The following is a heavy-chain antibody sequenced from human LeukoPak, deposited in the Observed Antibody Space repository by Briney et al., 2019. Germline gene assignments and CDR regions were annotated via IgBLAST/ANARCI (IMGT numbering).Heavy chain of an antibody. V-gene: IGHV4-38-2*02. CDR1: GYSISSGYF. Sequence: SETLSLTCTVSGYSISSGYFWGWIRQPPGKGLEWIGSIYHSGTTYYNPSLKSRVTISVDTSKNQFSLKLSSVTAADTAVYYCTRRSSGWYGLIYFDYWGQGTLVTVSS. J-gene: IGHJ4*02. CDR2: IYHSGTT. CDR3: TRRSSGWYGLIYFDY. D-gene: IGHD6-19*01.